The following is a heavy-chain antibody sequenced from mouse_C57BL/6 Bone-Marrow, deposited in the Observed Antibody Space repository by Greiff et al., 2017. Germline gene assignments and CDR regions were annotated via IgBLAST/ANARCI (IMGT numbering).Heavy chain of an antibody. Sequence: EVQRVESGPGLVKPSQTVFLTCTVTGISITTGYYRWSWIRQFPGNKLEWIGDIYYSGTNTYKPFLTSRTTITSDTPKNQFFLEMNSLTAEDTATYYCARDEGNYAYAMDYWGQGTTVTVSS. CDR2: IYYSGTN. J-gene: IGHJ4*01. V-gene: IGHV3-5*01. CDR1: GISITTGYYR. CDR3: ARDEGNYAYAMDY. D-gene: IGHD2-1*01.